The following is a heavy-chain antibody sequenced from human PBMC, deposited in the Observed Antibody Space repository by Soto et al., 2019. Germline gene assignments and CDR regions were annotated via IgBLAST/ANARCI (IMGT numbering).Heavy chain of an antibody. J-gene: IGHJ4*02. CDR3: GKDGAITDYTYLDY. Sequence: EVQLVESGGVVVQPGESLRLSCAASGFTFDEYYMHWVRQAPGKGLEWVSLISWDGRSTYYADSVKGRFTVSRDNSKNSLYLQMNSLTTEDTAFYYCGKDGAITDYTYLDYWGQGALVTVSS. CDR2: ISWDGRST. D-gene: IGHD1-26*01. V-gene: IGHV3-43*01. CDR1: GFTFDEYY.